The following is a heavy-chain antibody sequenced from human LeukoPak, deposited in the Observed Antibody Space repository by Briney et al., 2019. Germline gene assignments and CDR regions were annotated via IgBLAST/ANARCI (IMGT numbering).Heavy chain of an antibody. CDR3: ARPGYCSGGSCYQGDY. CDR2: IYPGDSDT. CDR1: GYSFTSYW. Sequence: HGESLQISCQGSGYSFTSYWIGWVRQMPGKGLEWMGIIYPGDSDTRYSPSFQGQVTISADKSISTAYLQWSSLKASDTAMYYCARPGYCSGGSCYQGDYWGQGTLVTVSS. D-gene: IGHD2-15*01. J-gene: IGHJ4*02. V-gene: IGHV5-51*01.